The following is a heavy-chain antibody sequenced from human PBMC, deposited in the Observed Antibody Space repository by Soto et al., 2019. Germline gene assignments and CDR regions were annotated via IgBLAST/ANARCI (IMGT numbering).Heavy chain of an antibody. J-gene: IGHJ6*02. CDR3: GRDNWNGGGHYYSYGMDV. Sequence: SETLSLTCTVSGGSISSGGYYWSWIRQHPGKGLEWIGYIYYSGSTYYNPSLKSRVTISVDTSKNQFSLKLSSVTAADTAVYYCGRDNWNGGGHYYSYGMDVWGQGTTVTVSS. D-gene: IGHD1-20*01. CDR2: IYYSGST. V-gene: IGHV4-31*03. CDR1: GGSISSGGYY.